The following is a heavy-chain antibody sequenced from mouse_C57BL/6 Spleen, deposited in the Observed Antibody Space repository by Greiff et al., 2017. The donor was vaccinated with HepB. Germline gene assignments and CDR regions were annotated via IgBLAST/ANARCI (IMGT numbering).Heavy chain of an antibody. J-gene: IGHJ2*01. CDR2: IYPSDSET. D-gene: IGHD1-1*01. Sequence: VQLQESGAELVRPGSSVKLSCKASGYTFTSYWMDWVKQRPGQGLEWIGNIYPSDSETHYNQKFKDKATLTVDKSSSTAYMQLSSLTSEDSAVYYCARGVVHYFDYWGQGTTLTVSS. V-gene: IGHV1-61*01. CDR3: ARGVVHYFDY. CDR1: GYTFTSYW.